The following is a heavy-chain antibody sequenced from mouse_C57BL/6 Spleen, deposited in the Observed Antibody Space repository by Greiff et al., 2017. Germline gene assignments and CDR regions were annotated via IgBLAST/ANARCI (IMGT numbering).Heavy chain of an antibody. CDR2: ILPGSGST. CDR3: ARRGIYYDYDDGSWFAY. D-gene: IGHD2-4*01. Sequence: VQLQQSGAELMKPGASVKLSCKATGYTFTGYWIEWVKQRPGHGLEWIGEILPGSGSTNYNEKFKGKATFTADTSSNTAYMQLSSLTTEDSAIYYCARRGIYYDYDDGSWFAYWGQGTLVTVSA. CDR1: GYTFTGYW. J-gene: IGHJ3*01. V-gene: IGHV1-9*01.